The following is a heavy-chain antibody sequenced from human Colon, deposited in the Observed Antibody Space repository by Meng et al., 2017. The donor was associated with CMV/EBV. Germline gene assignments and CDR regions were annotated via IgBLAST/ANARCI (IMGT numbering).Heavy chain of an antibody. CDR1: GYDFAAFY. CDR3: ARRPYCTNGVCYSSNDY. D-gene: IGHD2-8*01. J-gene: IGHJ4*02. V-gene: IGHV1-2*02. CDR2: VNPKSGDT. Sequence: ASVKVSCKASGYDFAAFYLHWVRQAPGQGLEWMGGVNPKSGDTHYAQKFQGRITMTRDTSLNTTYMELSSLQSDDTAIYFCARRPYCTNGVCYSSNDYWGQGTLVTVSS.